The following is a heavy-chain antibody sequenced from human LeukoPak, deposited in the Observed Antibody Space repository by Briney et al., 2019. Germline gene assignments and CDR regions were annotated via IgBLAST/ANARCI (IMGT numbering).Heavy chain of an antibody. CDR2: INPNSGGT. V-gene: IGHV1-2*02. Sequence: ASVKVSCKASGYTFTGYYMHWVRQAPGQGLEWMGWINPNSGGTNYAQKFQGRVTMTRDMSTSTVYMELSSLRSEDTAVYYCARDPGPYSSGWYPMWFDPRGQGTLVTVSS. CDR1: GYTFTGYY. D-gene: IGHD6-19*01. CDR3: ARDPGPYSSGWYPMWFDP. J-gene: IGHJ5*02.